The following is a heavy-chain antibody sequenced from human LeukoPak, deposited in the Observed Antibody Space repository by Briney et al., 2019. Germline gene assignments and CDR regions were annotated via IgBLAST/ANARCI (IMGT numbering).Heavy chain of an antibody. CDR3: ARDGGYYDSSGYYPGHYAFDI. J-gene: IGHJ3*02. Sequence: SSQTLSLTCAISGDSVSSNSAAWNWIRQSPSRGLEWLGRTYYRSKWYNDYAVSVKSRITINPDTSKNQFSLQLNSVTPEDTAVYYCARDGGYYDSSGYYPGHYAFDIWGQGTMVTVSS. CDR1: GDSVSSNSAA. D-gene: IGHD3-22*01. V-gene: IGHV6-1*01. CDR2: TYYRSKWYN.